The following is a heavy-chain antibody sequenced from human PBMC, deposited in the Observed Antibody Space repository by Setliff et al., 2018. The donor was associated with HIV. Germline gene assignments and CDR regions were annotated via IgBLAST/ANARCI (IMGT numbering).Heavy chain of an antibody. J-gene: IGHJ4*02. D-gene: IGHD3-10*01. CDR3: ARDDTVVRGHIDY. CDR1: GGSISTYF. CDR2: IYYTGST. Sequence: PSETLSLTCTVSGGSISTYFWSWVRQTPGKGLEWIGYIYYTGSTSYNPSFRSRVTISVDTSKNQFSLMLDSVTAADTAVYYCARDDTVVRGHIDYWGQGTLVTVSS. V-gene: IGHV4-59*01.